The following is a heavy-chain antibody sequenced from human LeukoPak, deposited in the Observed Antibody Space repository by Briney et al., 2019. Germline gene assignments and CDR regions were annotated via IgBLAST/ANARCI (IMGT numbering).Heavy chain of an antibody. Sequence: ASVKVSCEASGYTFTYRYLHWVRQAPGQALEWMGWITPFNGNTNYAQKFQDRVTITRDRSMSTAYMELSSLRSEDTAMYYCAGEYCSGGSCSFDYWGQGTLVTVSS. CDR1: GYTFTYRY. CDR3: AGEYCSGGSCSFDY. J-gene: IGHJ4*02. D-gene: IGHD2-15*01. V-gene: IGHV1-45*02. CDR2: ITPFNGNT.